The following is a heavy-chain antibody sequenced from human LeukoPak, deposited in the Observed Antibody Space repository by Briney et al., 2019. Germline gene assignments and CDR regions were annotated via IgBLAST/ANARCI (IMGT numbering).Heavy chain of an antibody. CDR3: AKDYIFGTTSVDFDY. CDR2: ISGDGGST. Sequence: GGSLRLSCAASGFTFDDYAMHWVRQAPGKGLEWVSLISGDGGSTYYADSVKGRFTISRDNSKNSLHLQMNSLRTEDTALYYCAKDYIFGTTSVDFDYWGQGTLVTVSS. D-gene: IGHD1-1*01. CDR1: GFTFDDYA. J-gene: IGHJ4*02. V-gene: IGHV3-43*02.